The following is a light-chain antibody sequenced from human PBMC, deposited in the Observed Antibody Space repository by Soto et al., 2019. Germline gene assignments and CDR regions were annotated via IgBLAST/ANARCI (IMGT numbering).Light chain of an antibody. CDR2: DAS. CDR1: QSVSSY. CDR3: QQYNNWWT. Sequence: EIVLTQSPATLSLSPGERATLSCRASQSVSSYLAWYQQKPGQAPRLLIYDASTRATGVPARFTGSGSGTEFTLTISSLQFDDSAVYYCQQYNNWWTFGQGTKVDI. V-gene: IGKV3-15*01. J-gene: IGKJ1*01.